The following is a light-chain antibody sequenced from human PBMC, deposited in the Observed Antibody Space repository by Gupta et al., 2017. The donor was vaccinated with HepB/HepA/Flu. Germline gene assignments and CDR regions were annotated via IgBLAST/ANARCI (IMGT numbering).Light chain of an antibody. V-gene: IGKV3-20*01. J-gene: IGKJ1*01. CDR3: QQYGSSPRT. CDR1: QSVNSNY. Sequence: EMVLTPFPGTLSLSPGERATLSCRASQSVNSNYLAWYQQKLGQAPRVLIYGASSRATGIPDRFSGSGSGTDFTLTISRLEPEDFAVYYCQQYGSSPRTFGQGTKVEI. CDR2: GAS.